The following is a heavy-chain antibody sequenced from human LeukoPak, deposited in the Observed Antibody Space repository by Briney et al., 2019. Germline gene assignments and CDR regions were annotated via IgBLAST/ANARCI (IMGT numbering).Heavy chain of an antibody. CDR3: ARHSPAPIHSSSWYNYYYYMDV. CDR2: IYPGDSDT. V-gene: IGHV5-51*01. CDR1: GYSFTSYW. J-gene: IGHJ6*03. D-gene: IGHD6-13*01. Sequence: GESLKISCKGSGYSFTSYWIGWVRQMPGKGLEWMGIIYPGDSDTRYSPSFQGQVTISADKSISTAYLQWSSLKASDTAMYYCARHSPAPIHSSSWYNYYYYMDVWGKGTTVTVSS.